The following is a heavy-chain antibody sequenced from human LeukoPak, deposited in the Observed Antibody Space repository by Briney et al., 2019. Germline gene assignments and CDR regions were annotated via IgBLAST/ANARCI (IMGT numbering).Heavy chain of an antibody. CDR2: IYYSGST. D-gene: IGHD6-13*01. Sequence: PSETLSLTCTVSGGSISSSSYYWGWIRQPPGKGLEWIGSIYYSGSTYYNPSLKSRVTTSVDTSKNQFSLKLSSVTAADTAGYYWGGGGGKFVAAALDDYWGQGTLVTVSS. V-gene: IGHV4-39*03. J-gene: IGHJ4*02. CDR1: GGSISSSSYY. CDR3: GGGGGKFVAAALDDY.